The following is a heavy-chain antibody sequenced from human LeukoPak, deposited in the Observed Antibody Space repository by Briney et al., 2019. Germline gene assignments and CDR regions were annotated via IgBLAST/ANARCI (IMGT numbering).Heavy chain of an antibody. D-gene: IGHD1-26*01. CDR2: INPNSGGT. V-gene: IGHV1-2*02. J-gene: IGHJ4*02. CDR1: GYTFTGYY. CDR3: ASDAPSGSYSYFDY. Sequence: ASVKVSCKASGYTFTGYYMHWVRQAPGQGLEWMGWINPNSGGTNSAQKFQGRVTMTRDTSISTAYMELSRLRSDDTAVYYCASDAPSGSYSYFDYWGQGTLVTVSS.